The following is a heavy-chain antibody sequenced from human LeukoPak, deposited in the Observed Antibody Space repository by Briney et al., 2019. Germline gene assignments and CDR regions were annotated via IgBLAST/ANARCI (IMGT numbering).Heavy chain of an antibody. CDR1: RFTFSNYA. CDR2: ISASSGST. CDR3: AKDTIVVPAGSDAFDI. D-gene: IGHD2-2*01. Sequence: GGSLRLSCAASRFTFSNYAMSWVRQAPGKGLEWVSAISASSGSTYYADSVRGRFTISRDNSKNMLYLQMNGLRAEDTAIYYCAKDTIVVPAGSDAFDIWGQGTLVTVSS. J-gene: IGHJ3*02. V-gene: IGHV3-23*01.